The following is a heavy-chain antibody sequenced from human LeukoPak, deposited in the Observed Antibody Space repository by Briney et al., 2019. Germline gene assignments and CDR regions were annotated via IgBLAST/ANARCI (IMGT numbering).Heavy chain of an antibody. V-gene: IGHV3-7*01. CDR3: AKDRHAPGRYCSSTSCFPFDS. CDR2: IRQDGSEK. CDR1: GFTFSSYW. D-gene: IGHD2-2*01. Sequence: GGSLRLSCAASGFTFSSYWMSWVRQAPGKGLEWVANIRQDGSEKYYVDSVEGRFTISRDNAKNSLYLQMNSLRAEDTAVYYCAKDRHAPGRYCSSTSCFPFDSWGQGTLVTVSS. J-gene: IGHJ5*01.